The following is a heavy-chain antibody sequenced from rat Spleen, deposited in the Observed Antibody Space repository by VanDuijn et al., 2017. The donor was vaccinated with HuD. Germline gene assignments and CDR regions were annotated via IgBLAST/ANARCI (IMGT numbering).Heavy chain of an antibody. CDR2: ISSDGGRN. V-gene: IGHV5-29*01. CDR1: GFTFSDYG. Sequence: EVQLVESGGGLVQPGRSLKLSCAASGFTFSDYGMAWVRQAPTKGLEWVATISSDGGRNFYRDSVKGRFTISRDNAKSSLYLQMHSLTSEDTATYYCTRGYAHYWGQGVMVTVSS. CDR3: TRGYAHY. J-gene: IGHJ2*01. D-gene: IGHD1-12*03.